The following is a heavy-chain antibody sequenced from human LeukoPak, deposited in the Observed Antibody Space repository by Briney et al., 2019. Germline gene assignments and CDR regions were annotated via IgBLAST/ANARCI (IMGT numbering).Heavy chain of an antibody. CDR2: TFSSGST. Sequence: SETLSLTCTVSGGSINSGTDYWSWIRQPAGKGLEWIGHTFSSGSTNYNPSLKSRVTISVDTSKNQFSLSLTPVTAADTAIYYCAKTWSGTFHIWAQGTMVTVSS. CDR1: GGSINSGTDY. D-gene: IGHD2-15*01. J-gene: IGHJ3*02. V-gene: IGHV4-61*09. CDR3: AKTWSGTFHI.